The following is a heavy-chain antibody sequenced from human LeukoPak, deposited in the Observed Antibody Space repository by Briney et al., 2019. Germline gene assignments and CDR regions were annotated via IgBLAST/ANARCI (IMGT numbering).Heavy chain of an antibody. Sequence: GGSLRLSCAASGFRFADFAMHWVRQAPGKGLEWVSGISWNTNTVGYADSVKGRFTISGDNAKNSLYLQMNSLRVEDTALYYCTKAPGVTTGWFDPWGQGTLVTVSS. CDR1: GFRFADFA. J-gene: IGHJ5*02. CDR2: ISWNTNTV. V-gene: IGHV3-9*01. D-gene: IGHD4-17*01. CDR3: TKAPGVTTGWFDP.